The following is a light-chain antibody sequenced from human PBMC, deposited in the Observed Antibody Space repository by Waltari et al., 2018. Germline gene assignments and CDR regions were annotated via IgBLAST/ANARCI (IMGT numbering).Light chain of an antibody. CDR1: QGLVHSDWKTY. CDR2: KVS. Sequence: EVVWPKSPLSLPFPLGQPASISSRSGQGLVHSDWKTYLNWFHQRPGQSPRRLINKVSNRDSGGPDRVSGSGSGTDFTLKISRVEAEDVGVYYCMQGTHGPWTFGQGTKVEIK. CDR3: MQGTHGPWT. V-gene: IGKV2-30*02. J-gene: IGKJ1*01.